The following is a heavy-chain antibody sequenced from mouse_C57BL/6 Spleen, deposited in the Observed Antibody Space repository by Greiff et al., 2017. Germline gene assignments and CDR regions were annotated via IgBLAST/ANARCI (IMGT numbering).Heavy chain of an antibody. CDR1: GFSLTSYC. D-gene: IGHD2-1*01. Sequence: VQLQEPGPGLVAPSQSLSITCTVSGFSLTSYCVSWVRQPPGQGLEWLGVIWGSGSSNYHSPPITRLGNNKDNSKCKLFLKLNSRQTDDTATYYCAEQGGNYEYYAMDYWGQGTSVTVSS. CDR2: IWGSGSS. V-gene: IGHV2-3*01. J-gene: IGHJ4*01. CDR3: AEQGGNYEYYAMDY.